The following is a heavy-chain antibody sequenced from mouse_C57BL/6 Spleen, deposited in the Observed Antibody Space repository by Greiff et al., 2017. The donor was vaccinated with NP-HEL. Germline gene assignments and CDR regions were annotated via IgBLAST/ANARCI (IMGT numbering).Heavy chain of an antibody. J-gene: IGHJ1*03. D-gene: IGHD1-2*01. Sequence: EVQRVESGGGLVQPGGSLSLSCAASGFTFTDYYMSWVRQPPGKALEWLGFIRNKANGYTTEYSASVKGRFTISRDNSQSILYLQMNALRAEDSATYYCARSQLLRRGYCDVWGTGTTVTVSS. CDR3: ARSQLLRRGYCDV. V-gene: IGHV7-3*01. CDR2: IRNKANGYTT. CDR1: GFTFTDYY.